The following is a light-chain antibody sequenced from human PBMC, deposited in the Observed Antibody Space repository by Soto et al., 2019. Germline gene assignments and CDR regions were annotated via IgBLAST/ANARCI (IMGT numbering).Light chain of an antibody. CDR1: QSLLFSTNNKNY. CDR2: WAS. V-gene: IGKV4-1*01. CDR3: QQYYSTPLT. J-gene: IGKJ4*01. Sequence: IVMTQSPDSLAVSLGERTTIHCESSQSLLFSTNNKNYFAWYQQKPGQPPKLLIYWASTRESGVPDRFNGSGSGTDFTLTISSLQAEDVAVYYCQQYYSTPLTFGGGTKVEI.